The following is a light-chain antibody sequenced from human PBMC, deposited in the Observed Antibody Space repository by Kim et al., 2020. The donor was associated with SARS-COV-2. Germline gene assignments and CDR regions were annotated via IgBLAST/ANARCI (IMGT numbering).Light chain of an antibody. CDR2: GES. CDR1: QSISSSY. V-gene: IGKV3-20*01. J-gene: IGKJ1*01. Sequence: SPGEGANLSCRASQSISSSYLAWYQQKPGQAPRLLIYGESSRATGIPDRFSGSGSGTDFTLTISRLEPEDFAVYYCQQYVSSPRTFGQGTKVDIK. CDR3: QQYVSSPRT.